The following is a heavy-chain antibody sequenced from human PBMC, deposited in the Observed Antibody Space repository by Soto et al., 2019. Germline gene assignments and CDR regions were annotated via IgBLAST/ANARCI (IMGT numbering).Heavy chain of an antibody. Sequence: SVKVSCKASGYTFSGHYIHWVRQAPGQRLEWIGWIVVGSGNTNYAQKFQERVTITRDMSTSTAYMELSSLRSEDTAVYYCAAGFNWNDYAFDIWGQGTMVTVSS. CDR2: IVVGSGNT. CDR1: GYTFSGHY. CDR3: AAGFNWNDYAFDI. D-gene: IGHD1-20*01. V-gene: IGHV1-58*02. J-gene: IGHJ3*02.